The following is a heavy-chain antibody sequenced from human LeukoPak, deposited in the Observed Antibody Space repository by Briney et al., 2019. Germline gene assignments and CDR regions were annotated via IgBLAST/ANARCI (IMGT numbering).Heavy chain of an antibody. J-gene: IGHJ4*02. D-gene: IGHD5-18*01. CDR3: ARAGDRAYSPI. V-gene: IGHV1-69*13. CDR2: IIPLFRSL. Sequence: SVKVSCKASGGTFSSYAITWVRQAPGQGLEWIGGIIPLFRSLSYAQTFRGRVDFSADESTNTAYMELSSLTSEDTAVYYCARAGDRAYSPIWGQGTLLTVSS. CDR1: GGTFSSYA.